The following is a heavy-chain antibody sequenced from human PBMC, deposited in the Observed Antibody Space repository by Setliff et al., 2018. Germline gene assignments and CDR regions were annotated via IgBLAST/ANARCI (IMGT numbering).Heavy chain of an antibody. CDR2: INHSGST. Sequence: PSETLSLTCTVYGGSFSDYYWGWIRQPPGKGLEWIAEINHSGSTNYNPSLKSRVTISVDTSRNQFSLKLSSVTAADTAVYYCAGATGVTYTWYFEHWGQGSLVTVSS. CDR3: AGATGVTYTWYFEH. CDR1: GGSFSDYY. J-gene: IGHJ1*01. D-gene: IGHD2-21*02. V-gene: IGHV4-34*01.